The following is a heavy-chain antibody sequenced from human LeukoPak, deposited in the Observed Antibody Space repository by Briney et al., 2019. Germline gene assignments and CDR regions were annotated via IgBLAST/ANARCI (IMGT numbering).Heavy chain of an antibody. CDR3: ARAKTRPDAFDI. CDR1: GFTFNNYA. V-gene: IGHV3-23*01. D-gene: IGHD6-6*01. Sequence: GGSLRLSCAASGFTFNNYAMSWVRQAPGKGLEWVSAISGSGGSTYYADSVRGRFTISRDNSKNTLYLQMNSLRAEDTAVYYCARAKTRPDAFDIWGQGTMVTVSS. CDR2: ISGSGGST. J-gene: IGHJ3*02.